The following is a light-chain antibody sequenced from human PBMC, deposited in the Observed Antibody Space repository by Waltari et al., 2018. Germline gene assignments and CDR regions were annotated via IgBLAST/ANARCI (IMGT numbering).Light chain of an antibody. CDR3: QQGNSFPPT. Sequence: DIQMTQSPSSVSASVGDRVIITCRASQGISNYLAWYQQKPGEAPNLLIYAASVLQTGVPSRFSGTGSGTDFTLTINNLQPEDFATYFCQQGNSFPPTFGQGTQVDVK. V-gene: IGKV1-12*01. CDR1: QGISNY. J-gene: IGKJ1*01. CDR2: AAS.